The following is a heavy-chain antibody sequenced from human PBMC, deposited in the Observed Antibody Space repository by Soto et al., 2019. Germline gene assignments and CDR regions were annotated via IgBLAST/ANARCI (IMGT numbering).Heavy chain of an antibody. CDR3: ARDSRYRENWFDP. D-gene: IGHD1-1*01. CDR1: GGSIISYY. V-gene: IGHV4-59*01. CDR2: IYYSGST. J-gene: IGHJ5*02. Sequence: PSETLSLTCTVSGGSIISYYCICIRHPPGKGLEWIGYIYYSGSTNYNPSLKSRVTISVDTSKNQFSLKLSSVTAADTAVYYCARDSRYRENWFDPWGQGTLVTVSS.